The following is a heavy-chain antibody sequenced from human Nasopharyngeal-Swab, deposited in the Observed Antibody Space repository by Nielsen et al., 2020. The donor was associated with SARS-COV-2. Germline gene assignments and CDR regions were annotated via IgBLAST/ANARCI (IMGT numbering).Heavy chain of an antibody. Sequence: GESLKISCAASGFIFSSYGMHWVRQAPGKGLEWVAVIWYDGSNKYYADSVKGRFTISRDNSKNTLYLQMNSLRAEDTAVYYCARGDKWSGYLSYFDYWGQGTLVTVSS. CDR3: ARGDKWSGYLSYFDY. V-gene: IGHV3-33*01. D-gene: IGHD3-3*01. J-gene: IGHJ4*02. CDR1: GFIFSSYG. CDR2: IWYDGSNK.